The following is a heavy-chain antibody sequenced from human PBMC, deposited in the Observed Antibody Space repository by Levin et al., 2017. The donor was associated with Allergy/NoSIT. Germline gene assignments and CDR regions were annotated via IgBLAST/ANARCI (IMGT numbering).Heavy chain of an antibody. CDR2: INPNSGGT. J-gene: IGHJ6*02. D-gene: IGHD6-6*01. V-gene: IGHV1-2*04. Sequence: ASVKVSCKASGYTFTGYYMHWVRQAPGQGLEWMGWINPNSGGTNYAQKFQGWVTMTRDTSISTAYMELSRLRSDDTAVYYCAREISYSSSSGGYYYGTDVWGQGTTVTVSS. CDR3: AREISYSSSSGGYYYGTDV. CDR1: GYTFTGYY.